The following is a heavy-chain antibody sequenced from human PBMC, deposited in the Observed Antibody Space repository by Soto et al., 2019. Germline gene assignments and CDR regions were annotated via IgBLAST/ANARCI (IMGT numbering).Heavy chain of an antibody. CDR2: VHYRGST. CDR3: ARGIGYYFDS. D-gene: IGHD5-12*01. J-gene: IGHJ4*02. CDR1: GFTFSSYA. V-gene: IGHV4-39*01. Sequence: GSLRLSCAASGFTFSSYAMSWVRQAPGKGLEWIGNVHYRGSTYYNASLTSRVTISVDTSKNQFSLKLSSVTAADSAVYSCARGIGYYFDSWGQGTLVTVSS.